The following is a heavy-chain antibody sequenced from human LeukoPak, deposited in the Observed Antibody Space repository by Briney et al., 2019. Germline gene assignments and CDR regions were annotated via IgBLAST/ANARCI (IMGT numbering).Heavy chain of an antibody. CDR2: IKSKTDGGIT. V-gene: IGHV3-15*01. D-gene: IGHD1-14*01. Sequence: GGSLRLSCAASGFTFSNAWMSWVRQAPGKGLEWVGRIKSKTDGGITDYAAPVKGRFTISRDDSKNTLYLQMNSLKTEDTAVYYCTTQSEDYYYYYMDVWGKGTTVTVSS. CDR1: GFTFSNAW. CDR3: TTQSEDYYYYYMDV. J-gene: IGHJ6*03.